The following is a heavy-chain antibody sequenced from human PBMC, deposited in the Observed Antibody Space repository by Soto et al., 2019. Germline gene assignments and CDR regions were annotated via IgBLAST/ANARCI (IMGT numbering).Heavy chain of an antibody. CDR3: VRAAVTPSSHYFGFDV. J-gene: IGHJ6*02. CDR2: IYFSGNT. D-gene: IGHD4-17*01. V-gene: IGHV4-30-4*01. Sequence: PSGTLSLTCAFSGVSINSGDYYWGWIRQPPGKGLEGIGYIYFSGNTYYNPSLKSRVTISVDTSKNHFSLKLISVTAADTAVFYCVRAAVTPSSHYFGFDVWGQGITVTVSS. CDR1: GVSINSGDYY.